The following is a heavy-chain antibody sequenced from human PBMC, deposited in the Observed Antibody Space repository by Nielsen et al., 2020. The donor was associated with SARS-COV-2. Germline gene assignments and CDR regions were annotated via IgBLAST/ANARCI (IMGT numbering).Heavy chain of an antibody. D-gene: IGHD6-13*01. V-gene: IGHV3-73*01. J-gene: IGHJ4*02. CDR2: IRGKANSFAT. CDR1: GFSFSVSA. Sequence: GGSLRLSCAASGFSFSVSAMHWVRQASGRGLEWVGRIRGKANSFATSYAASVKGRFTISRDDSKNTAYLQMNSLKTEDTAMYYCARSTSAAGNDYWGQGSLVTVSS. CDR3: ARSTSAAGNDY.